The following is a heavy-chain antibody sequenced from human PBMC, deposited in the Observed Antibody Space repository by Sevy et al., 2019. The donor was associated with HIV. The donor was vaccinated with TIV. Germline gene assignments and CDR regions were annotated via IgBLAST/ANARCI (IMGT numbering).Heavy chain of an antibody. J-gene: IGHJ4*02. CDR2: ISGSGAST. V-gene: IGHV3-23*01. Sequence: GGSLRLSCAASGFTFSSYAMSWVRQAPGKGLEWVSAISGSGASTYYADSVKGRFTISRDNSKNTLYLQMNSLRAEDTDVYYGAKDGDTASFDYWGQGTLVTVSS. CDR3: AKDGDTASFDY. D-gene: IGHD5-18*01. CDR1: GFTFSSYA.